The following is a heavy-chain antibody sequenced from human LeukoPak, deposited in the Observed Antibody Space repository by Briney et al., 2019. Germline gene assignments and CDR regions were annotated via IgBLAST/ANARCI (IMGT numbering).Heavy chain of an antibody. V-gene: IGHV1-2*02. Sequence: GASVKVPCKASGYTFTGYYMHWVRQAPGQGLEWMGWINPNSGGTNYAQKFQGRITMTRDTSISTAYMELSRLRSDDTAVYYCAREPIAVAAIDYWGQGTLVTVSS. D-gene: IGHD6-19*01. CDR3: AREPIAVAAIDY. CDR1: GYTFTGYY. J-gene: IGHJ4*02. CDR2: INPNSGGT.